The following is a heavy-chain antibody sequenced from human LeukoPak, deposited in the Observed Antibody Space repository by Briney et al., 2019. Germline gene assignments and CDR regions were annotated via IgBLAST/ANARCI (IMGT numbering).Heavy chain of an antibody. V-gene: IGHV3-33*06. D-gene: IGHD5-18*01. Sequence: PGGSLRLSCAASGFTFSSYGMHWVRQAPGKGPEWVAVIWYDGSNEYYADSVKGRFTISRDNSKNTLYLQMNSLRAEDTAVYYCAKDKDVGYSYGFDYWGQGTLVTVSS. J-gene: IGHJ4*02. CDR2: IWYDGSNE. CDR3: AKDKDVGYSYGFDY. CDR1: GFTFSSYG.